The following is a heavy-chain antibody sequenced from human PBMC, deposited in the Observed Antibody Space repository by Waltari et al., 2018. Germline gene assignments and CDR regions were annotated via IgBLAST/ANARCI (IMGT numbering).Heavy chain of an antibody. Sequence: EVQLLESGGGLEQPGGSLGLSCAASGFAFDNFYMTWVRQAPGRGLEWVSAISDSGATTYYADSVKGRFTISRDNYKKMLYLQMSSLRVDDTAVYYCATYGQSPRNDQWGQGTQLTVSS. CDR3: ATYGQSPRNDQ. D-gene: IGHD2-2*01. CDR1: GFAFDNFY. CDR2: ISDSGATT. V-gene: IGHV3-23*01. J-gene: IGHJ1*01.